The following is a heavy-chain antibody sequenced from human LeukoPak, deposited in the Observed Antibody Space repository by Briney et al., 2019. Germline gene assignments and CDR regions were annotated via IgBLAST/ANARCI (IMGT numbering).Heavy chain of an antibody. Sequence: SETLSLTCTVSGASISDYYWSWIRQPAGKGLEWIGRAYASGSTNYNPSLKSRVTTSVDTSKNQFSLKLSSVTAADTGVYYCARDVRYCSGGSCYGYYYYMDVWGKGTTVTVSS. D-gene: IGHD2-15*01. V-gene: IGHV4-4*07. CDR1: GASISDYY. J-gene: IGHJ6*03. CDR3: ARDVRYCSGGSCYGYYYYMDV. CDR2: AYASGST.